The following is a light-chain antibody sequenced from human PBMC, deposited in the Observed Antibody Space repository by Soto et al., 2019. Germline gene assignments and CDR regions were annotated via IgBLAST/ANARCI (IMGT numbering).Light chain of an antibody. Sequence: IVLTGSQATLYLSPRESENTSCRASQSVSSYLAWYQQKPGQAPRLLIYDASNRATGIPARFSGSGSGTDFTLTISRLEPEDFAVYYCQQYGSSPQAFGQGTRLEI. V-gene: IGKV3-20*01. CDR2: DAS. J-gene: IGKJ5*01. CDR3: QQYGSSPQA. CDR1: QSVSSY.